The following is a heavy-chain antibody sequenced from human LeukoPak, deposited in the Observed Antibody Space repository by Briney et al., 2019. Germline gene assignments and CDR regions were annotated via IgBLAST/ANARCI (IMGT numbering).Heavy chain of an antibody. CDR2: IYYSGST. Sequence: SETLSLTCTVSGDSISSSSYYWGWIRQPPGKGLEWLGTIYYSGSTYYNPSLKSRVTISVDTSKNLFSLKLSPVTAADTAVYFCARRDGSGTYRNFYFDYWGQGTLVTVSS. V-gene: IGHV4-39*01. D-gene: IGHD3-10*01. J-gene: IGHJ4*02. CDR3: ARRDGSGTYRNFYFDY. CDR1: GDSISSSSYY.